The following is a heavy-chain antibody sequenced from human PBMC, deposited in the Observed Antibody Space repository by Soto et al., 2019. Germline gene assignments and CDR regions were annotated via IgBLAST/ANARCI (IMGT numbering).Heavy chain of an antibody. CDR3: ARQRVLSTNMFITSFDP. CDR1: GGSINSSDHF. CDR2: VYYTETT. D-gene: IGHD3-10*02. Sequence: SETLSLTCSLSGGSINSSDHFWGWIRQTPVKGLEWIGSVYYTETTYYNPSLKSPVTISVETSRNTFSLKVNSVTAADTGIYYCARQRVLSTNMFITSFDPWGQGTLVTVSS. J-gene: IGHJ5*02. V-gene: IGHV4-39*01.